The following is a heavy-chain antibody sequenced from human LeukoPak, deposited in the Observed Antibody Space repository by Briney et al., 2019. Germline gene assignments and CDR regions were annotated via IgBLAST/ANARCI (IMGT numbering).Heavy chain of an antibody. Sequence: GGSLRLSCAGSGFTSNNQAMTWVRQAPGKGLEWVSSISDDGVRTYTADSLRGRFTISRDNSENTVYLQMNSLRVEDTAVYYCAKHLRDVLRFVEWPSENRKYDYNYINAWGSGTTVTVSS. CDR1: GFTSNNQA. V-gene: IGHV3-23*01. CDR2: ISDDGVRT. J-gene: IGHJ6*03. CDR3: AKHLRDVLRFVEWPSENRKYDYNYINA. D-gene: IGHD3-3*01.